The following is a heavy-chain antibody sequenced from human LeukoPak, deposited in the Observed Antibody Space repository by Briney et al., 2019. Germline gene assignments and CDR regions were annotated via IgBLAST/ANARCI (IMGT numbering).Heavy chain of an antibody. D-gene: IGHD6-13*01. CDR3: ARHPISSSSFDY. CDR2: IYTSGST. Sequence: SQTLSLTCTVSGGSISSGSYYWSWIRQPAGKGLEWIGRIYTSGSTNYNPSLKSRVTISVDTSKNQFSLKLSSVTAADTAVYYCARHPISSSSFDYWGQGTLVTVSS. V-gene: IGHV4-61*02. J-gene: IGHJ4*02. CDR1: GGSISSGSYY.